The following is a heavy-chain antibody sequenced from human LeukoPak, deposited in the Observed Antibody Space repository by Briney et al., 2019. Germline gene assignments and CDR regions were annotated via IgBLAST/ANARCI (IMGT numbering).Heavy chain of an antibody. Sequence: GGSLRLSCAASGFTFSSYAMHWVRQAPGKGLEWVAVISYDGSNKYYADSVKGRFTISRDNSKNTLYLQMNSLRAEDTALYYCAKDRLSIAAAGFFDYWGQGTLVTVSS. D-gene: IGHD6-13*01. CDR3: AKDRLSIAAAGFFDY. CDR1: GFTFSSYA. CDR2: ISYDGSNK. J-gene: IGHJ4*02. V-gene: IGHV3-30-3*01.